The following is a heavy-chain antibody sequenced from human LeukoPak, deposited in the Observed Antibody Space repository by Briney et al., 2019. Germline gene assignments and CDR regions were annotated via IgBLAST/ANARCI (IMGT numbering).Heavy chain of an antibody. V-gene: IGHV4-61*02. CDR1: GGSISSGSYY. CDR2: IYTSGST. Sequence: SETLSLTCTVSGGSISSGSYYWGWIRRPAGKGLEWIGRIYTSGSTNYNPSLKSRVTISVDTSKNQFSLKLSSVTAADTAVYYCAREPADPRDKRFDPWGQGTLVTVSS. CDR3: AREPADPRDKRFDP. J-gene: IGHJ5*02. D-gene: IGHD2-2*01.